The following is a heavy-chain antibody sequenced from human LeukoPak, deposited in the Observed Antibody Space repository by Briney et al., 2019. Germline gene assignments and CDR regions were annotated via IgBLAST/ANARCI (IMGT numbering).Heavy chain of an antibody. D-gene: IGHD2-2*01. CDR3: ASDTIHGYCSSPSCSYNWFDP. Sequence: ASVTVSCRASGYTFTDYYMHWVRQAPGQGLEWMGRINPNSGGTNYAQKFQGRVTMTRDTSISTAYMELSGLRSDDTAVYYCASDTIHGYCSSPSCSYNWFDPWGQGTLVTVSS. V-gene: IGHV1-2*06. CDR2: INPNSGGT. CDR1: GYTFTDYY. J-gene: IGHJ5*02.